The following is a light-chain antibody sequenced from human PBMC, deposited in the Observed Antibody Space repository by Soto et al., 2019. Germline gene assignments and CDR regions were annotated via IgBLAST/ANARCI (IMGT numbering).Light chain of an antibody. V-gene: IGKV3-20*01. Sequence: EIGLTQSPGTLSWSPGERATLSCRASQSVSSSYLAWYQQKPGQAPRLLIYGASSRATGIPDRFSGSGSGPDFTLTISGLEPGDFAVYYCQQYCSSPWTFGQGTKVEIK. CDR2: GAS. CDR3: QQYCSSPWT. CDR1: QSVSSSY. J-gene: IGKJ1*01.